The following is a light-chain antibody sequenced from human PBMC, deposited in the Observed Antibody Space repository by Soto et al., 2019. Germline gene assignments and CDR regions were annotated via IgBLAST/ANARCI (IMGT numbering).Light chain of an antibody. J-gene: IGLJ2*01. CDR2: EVF. Sequence: QSVLTQPVSVSGSPGQSITISCTGTSNDLGSYSRVSWYQQFPGKAPKLIIYEVFKRPSGVSHRFSGSKSGTTASLTISGLQAEDESDYYCSSYAGSRGVVFGGGTKLTVL. CDR3: SSYAGSRGVV. V-gene: IGLV2-23*02. CDR1: SNDLGSYSR.